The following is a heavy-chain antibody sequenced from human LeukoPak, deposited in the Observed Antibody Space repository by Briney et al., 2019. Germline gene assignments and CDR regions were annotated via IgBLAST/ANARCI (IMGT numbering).Heavy chain of an antibody. CDR1: GYTFTSYA. J-gene: IGHJ4*02. V-gene: IGHV1-69*13. CDR3: ARDYYGSGSYYPPDY. D-gene: IGHD3-10*01. Sequence: GASVKVSCKASGYTFTSYAISWVRQAPGQGLEWMGGIIPIFGTANYAQKFQGRVTITADESTSTAYMELSSLRSEDTAVYYCARDYYGSGSYYPPDYWGQGTLVTVSS. CDR2: IIPIFGTA.